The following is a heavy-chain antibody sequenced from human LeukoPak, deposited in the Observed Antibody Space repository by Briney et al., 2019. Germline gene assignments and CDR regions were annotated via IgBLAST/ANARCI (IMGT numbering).Heavy chain of an antibody. J-gene: IGHJ4*02. Sequence: GESLKISCKGSGYSFTSYWIGWVRQMPGKSLEWMGIIYPGDSDTRYSPSFQGQVTISADKSISTAYLQWSSLKASDTAMHYCARRSRSDFWSGYYLTSFDYWGQGTLVTVSS. CDR2: IYPGDSDT. V-gene: IGHV5-51*01. CDR1: GYSFTSYW. D-gene: IGHD3-3*01. CDR3: ARRSRSDFWSGYYLTSFDY.